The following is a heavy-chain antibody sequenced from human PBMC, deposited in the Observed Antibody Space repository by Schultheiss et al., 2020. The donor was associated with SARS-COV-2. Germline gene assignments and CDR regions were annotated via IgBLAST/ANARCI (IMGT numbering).Heavy chain of an antibody. CDR1: GFTFSSYS. Sequence: GGSLRLSCAASGFTFSSYSMNWVRQAPGKGLEWVANIKQDGSEKYYVDSVKGRFTISRDNAKNSLYLQMNSLRAEDTAVYYCARDPQVRWQAGYFDYWGQGTLVTVSS. V-gene: IGHV3-7*04. CDR3: ARDPQVRWQAGYFDY. D-gene: IGHD4-23*01. J-gene: IGHJ4*02. CDR2: IKQDGSEK.